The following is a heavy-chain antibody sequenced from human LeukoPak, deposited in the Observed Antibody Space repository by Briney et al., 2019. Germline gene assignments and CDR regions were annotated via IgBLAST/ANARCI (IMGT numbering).Heavy chain of an antibody. Sequence: SGPTLVNPTQTLTLTCSFSGFSLSTSGVGVGWIRQPPGKALEWLALIYWDDDKRYSPSLKSRVTITKDTSKNQVVLTMTNMEPVETATNYRAHYDPWSYFDYWGQGTLVTVSS. CDR1: GFSLSTSGVG. D-gene: IGHD3-10*01. V-gene: IGHV2-5*02. CDR2: IYWDDDK. J-gene: IGHJ4*02. CDR3: AHYDPWSYFDY.